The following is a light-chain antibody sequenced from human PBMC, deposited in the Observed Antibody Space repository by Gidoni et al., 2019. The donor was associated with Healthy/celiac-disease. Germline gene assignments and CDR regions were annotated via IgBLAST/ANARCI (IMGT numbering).Light chain of an antibody. CDR1: QSISSY. CDR3: QQSYSTVWT. CDR2: AAS. Sequence: DIQMTQSPSSLSASVGDRVTITCRASQSISSYLNWYQQKPGKAPTLLIYAASSLQSGVPSRFSGSGSGTDFTLTSSSLQPEDFATYYCQQSYSTVWTFGQGTKVEIK. V-gene: IGKV1-39*01. J-gene: IGKJ1*01.